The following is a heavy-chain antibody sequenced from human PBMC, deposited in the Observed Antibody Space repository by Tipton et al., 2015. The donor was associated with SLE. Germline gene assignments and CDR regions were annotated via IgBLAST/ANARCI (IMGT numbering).Heavy chain of an antibody. CDR1: GDSINSYY. CDR3: ARWEVGYTTNWERFDC. Sequence: TLSLTCSVSGDSINSYYWNWIRQTPGKGLEWIGYISYSGSTNYNPSLKRRVTISVDTSRNQFSLRLSSVTAADTAVYFCARWEVGYTTNWERFDCWGQGTLVTVSS. CDR2: ISYSGST. J-gene: IGHJ4*02. V-gene: IGHV4-59*12. D-gene: IGHD1-1*01.